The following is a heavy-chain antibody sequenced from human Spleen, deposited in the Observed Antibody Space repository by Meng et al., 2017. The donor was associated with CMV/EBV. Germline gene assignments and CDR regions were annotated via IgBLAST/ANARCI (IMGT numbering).Heavy chain of an antibody. V-gene: IGHV3-30*04. Sequence: GESLKISCAASGFIFSNSAMHWVRQAPGKGLEWVAVISHDGNNKYYADSVKGRFTMSRDNAKNSLYLQMNSLRAEDTAVYYCARSSNYDFWSGYYTRHAFDIWGQGTMVTVSS. CDR3: ARSSNYDFWSGYYTRHAFDI. CDR2: ISHDGNNK. CDR1: GFIFSNSA. J-gene: IGHJ3*02. D-gene: IGHD3-3*01.